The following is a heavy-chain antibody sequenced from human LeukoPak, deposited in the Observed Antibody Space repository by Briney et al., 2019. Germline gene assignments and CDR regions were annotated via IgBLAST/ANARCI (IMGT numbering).Heavy chain of an antibody. J-gene: IGHJ4*02. CDR2: IWYDGSNK. Sequence: PGGSLRLSCAASGFTFSSYGMHWVRQAPGKGLEWVAVIWYDGSNKYYADSVKGRFTISRDNSKNTLYLQMNSLRAEDTAVYYCARDYCSSTSCFRWDYGDYGGYWGQGTLVTVSS. V-gene: IGHV3-33*01. CDR1: GFTFSSYG. D-gene: IGHD2-2*01. CDR3: ARDYCSSTSCFRWDYGDYGGY.